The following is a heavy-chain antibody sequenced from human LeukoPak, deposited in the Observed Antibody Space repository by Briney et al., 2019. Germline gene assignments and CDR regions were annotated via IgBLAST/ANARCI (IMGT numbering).Heavy chain of an antibody. V-gene: IGHV4-59*08. Sequence: SETLPLTCTVSGCSISNYYWSWIRQSPGKGLEWIGYIYYSGSTNYNPSLKSRVTISVDTSKNQFSLKLTSVTAADTAVYYCARHGGWLAGARNWGQGTLVTVSS. CDR3: ARHGGWLAGARN. CDR1: GCSISNYY. D-gene: IGHD6-19*01. J-gene: IGHJ4*02. CDR2: IYYSGST.